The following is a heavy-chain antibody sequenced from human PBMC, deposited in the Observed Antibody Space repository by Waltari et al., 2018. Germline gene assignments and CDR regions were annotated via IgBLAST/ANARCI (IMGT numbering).Heavy chain of an antibody. CDR3: VRPAAAATGDFDY. CDR1: GFTFSDYY. D-gene: IGHD6-13*01. J-gene: IGHJ4*02. CDR2: SSCSGGTI. V-gene: IGHV3-11*04. Sequence: QVQLVESGGGLVKPGGSLRLSCSASGFTFSDYYMSWIRQAPGKGLDGVSYSSCSGGTIYYAYSVKGRFTISRDNAKNSLYLQINSLRAEDTAVYYCVRPAAAATGDFDYWGQGTLVTVSS.